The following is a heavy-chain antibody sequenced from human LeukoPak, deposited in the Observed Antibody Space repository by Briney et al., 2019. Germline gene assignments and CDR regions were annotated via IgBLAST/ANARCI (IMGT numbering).Heavy chain of an antibody. CDR3: AKRGIVIRGVFVIGLHKEAYYFDS. V-gene: IGHV3-23*01. D-gene: IGHD3-10*01. Sequence: GRSLRLSCGVSGMTLSDYGMSWVRQAHGKGLGWVSGIRGSGGSTYYAGSVKARFTISRDNSKNTLYLQMNSLRAEDTAVYFCAKRGIVIRGVFVIGLHKEAYYFDSWGQGTLVTVSS. J-gene: IGHJ4*02. CDR1: GMTLSDYG. CDR2: IRGSGGST.